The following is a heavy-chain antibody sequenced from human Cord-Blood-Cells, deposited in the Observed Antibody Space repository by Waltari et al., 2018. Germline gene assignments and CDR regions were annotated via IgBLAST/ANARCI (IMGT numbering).Heavy chain of an antibody. D-gene: IGHD4-17*01. Sequence: EVQLVQSGAEVKKPGESLKISCKGSGYSFTSYWIGWVRQMPGKSLERVGFSYPGDSYIRYSPSFQARVTISADNSITTAYLQWSSLKASDTARYYCAGQVSSPNYGDLTHFDCWGQGALVTVSS. CDR1: GYSFTSYW. J-gene: IGHJ4*02. V-gene: IGHV5-51*01. CDR3: AGQVSSPNYGDLTHFDC. CDR2: SYPGDSYI.